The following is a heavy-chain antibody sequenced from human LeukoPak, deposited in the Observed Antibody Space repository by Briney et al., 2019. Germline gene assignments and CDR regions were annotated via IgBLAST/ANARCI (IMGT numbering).Heavy chain of an antibody. D-gene: IGHD1-26*01. J-gene: IGHJ4*02. V-gene: IGHV3-23*01. Sequence: GGSLRLSCAASGFTFNNYAMTWVRQAPGKGLEWVSRISASGVMTYYADSVKGRFTVSRDNSKNSLYLQMSSLTAADTAVYYCAKDRSIGTYYTFDHWGQGTLVTVSS. CDR1: GFTFNNYA. CDR2: ISASGVMT. CDR3: AKDRSIGTYYTFDH.